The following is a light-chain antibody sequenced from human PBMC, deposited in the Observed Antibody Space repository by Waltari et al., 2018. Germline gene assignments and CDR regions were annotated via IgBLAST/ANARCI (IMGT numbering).Light chain of an antibody. V-gene: IGKV3-11*01. J-gene: IGKJ5*01. Sequence: EIVLTQSPATLSLSPGERATLPRRASQSVNNYLAWYQQKPGQAPRLLIDDASNRATGIPARFSGSGSGTDFTLTISSLEPEDFAVYYCQQRSNWPPITFGQGTRLDIK. CDR3: QQRSNWPPIT. CDR1: QSVNNY. CDR2: DAS.